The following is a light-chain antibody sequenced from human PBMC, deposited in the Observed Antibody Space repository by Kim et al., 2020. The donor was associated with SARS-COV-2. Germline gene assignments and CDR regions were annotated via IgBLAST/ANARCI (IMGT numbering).Light chain of an antibody. Sequence: QSALTQPASVSGSPRQSITISCTGTSSDVGGYKYVSWYQQHPGKAPKLLIYAVSNRPSGVSNRFSGSKYGNTASLTISGLQAEDEADYYCSSYTSSSTLRVFGTGTKVTVL. CDR1: SSDVGGYKY. J-gene: IGLJ1*01. CDR3: SSYTSSSTLRV. V-gene: IGLV2-14*03. CDR2: AVS.